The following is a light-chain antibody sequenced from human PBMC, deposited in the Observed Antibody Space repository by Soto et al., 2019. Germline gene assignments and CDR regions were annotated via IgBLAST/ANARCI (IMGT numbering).Light chain of an antibody. V-gene: IGLV2-14*01. J-gene: IGLJ1*01. Sequence: QSALTQPASVSGSPGQSITISCTGTSSDVGGYNYVYWYQQHAGKAPKLMIYEVSNRPSGVSNRFSGSKSGNTASLTISWLQAEDEADYYWSSYTSSSIDYVFGTGTKLTVL. CDR3: SSYTSSSIDYV. CDR2: EVS. CDR1: SSDVGGYNY.